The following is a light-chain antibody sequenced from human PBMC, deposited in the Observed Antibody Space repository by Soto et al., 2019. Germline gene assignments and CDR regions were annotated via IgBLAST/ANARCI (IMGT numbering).Light chain of an antibody. V-gene: IGKV2-28*01. Sequence: DIVMTQSPVSLSVTPGEPASISCRSSQSLLHSNGYNYLGWFLQKPGQSPQLLIYLGSGRASGVPDRFSGSGSGTDFTLKISRVEAEDVGVYYCIQVLQTPLTFGGGTKVEIK. CDR1: QSLLHSNGYNY. CDR2: LGS. J-gene: IGKJ4*01. CDR3: IQVLQTPLT.